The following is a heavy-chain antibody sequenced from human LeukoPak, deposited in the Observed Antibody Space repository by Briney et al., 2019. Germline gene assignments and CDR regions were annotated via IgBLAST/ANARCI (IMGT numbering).Heavy chain of an antibody. CDR3: ARVESRGYSYGYDEGYYFDY. Sequence: GASVKVSCKASGGTVSSYAISWVRQAPGQGLEWMGGIIPVFGTANYAQKFQGRVTITADESTSTAYMELSSLRSEDTAVYYCARVESRGYSYGYDEGYYFDYWGQGTLVTVSS. V-gene: IGHV1-69*13. J-gene: IGHJ4*02. CDR1: GGTVSSYA. D-gene: IGHD5-18*01. CDR2: IIPVFGTA.